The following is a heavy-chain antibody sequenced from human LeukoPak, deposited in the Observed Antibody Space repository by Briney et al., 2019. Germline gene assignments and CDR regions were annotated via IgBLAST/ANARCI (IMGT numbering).Heavy chain of an antibody. CDR1: GGSFSGYY. J-gene: IGHJ4*02. CDR3: ARGRDGYNFFDY. Sequence: SETLSLTCAVYGGSFSGYYWSWIRQPPGKGLEWIGEINHSGSTNYNPSLKSRVTILLDMSKNQFSLRLSSVTAADTAVYYCARGRDGYNFFDYWGQGTLVTVSS. D-gene: IGHD5-24*01. V-gene: IGHV4-34*01. CDR2: INHSGST.